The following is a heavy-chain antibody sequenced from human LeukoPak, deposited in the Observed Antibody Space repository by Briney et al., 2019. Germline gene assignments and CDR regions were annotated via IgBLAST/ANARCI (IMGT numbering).Heavy chain of an antibody. J-gene: IGHJ4*02. CDR2: ISYDGSNK. CDR1: GFTFSSYA. Sequence: GRSLRLSCAASGFTFSSYAMHWVRQAPGKGLEWVAVISYDGSNKYYADSVKGRFTISRDNSKNTLYLQMNSLRAEDTAVYYCARELGIFDYWGQGTLVTVSS. V-gene: IGHV3-30-3*01. D-gene: IGHD6-13*01. CDR3: ARELGIFDY.